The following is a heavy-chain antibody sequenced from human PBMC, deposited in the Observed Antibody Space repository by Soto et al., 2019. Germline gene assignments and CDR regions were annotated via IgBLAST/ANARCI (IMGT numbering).Heavy chain of an antibody. V-gene: IGHV2-26*01. Sequence: HVTLKESGPVLVKPTETLTLTCTVSGFSLSNGKVGVSWIRQPPGKALEWLAHIFSNDEKSYRTSLKSRLTNPQDPPKKQVGPYLDKVGPGDTATYYCARILFGRSVAGGYFYMDVWGKGTTVTVSS. D-gene: IGHD6-19*01. CDR1: GFSLSNGKVG. CDR2: IFSNDEK. CDR3: ARILFGRSVAGGYFYMDV. J-gene: IGHJ6*03.